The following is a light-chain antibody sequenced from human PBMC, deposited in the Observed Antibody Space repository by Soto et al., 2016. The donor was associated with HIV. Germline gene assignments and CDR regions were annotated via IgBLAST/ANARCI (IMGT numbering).Light chain of an antibody. J-gene: IGLJ1*01. CDR3: QVWDSHGHQSI. CDR1: NIGAKS. Sequence: SYELTQSPSVSVAPGKTASITCGGNNIGAKSVHWYQQKPGRAPVLIVYDDNERPSKIPDRFSGSNSANTATLTISRVEAGDEADYYCQVWDSHGHQSIFGAGTEVTVL. V-gene: IGLV3-21*01. CDR2: DDN.